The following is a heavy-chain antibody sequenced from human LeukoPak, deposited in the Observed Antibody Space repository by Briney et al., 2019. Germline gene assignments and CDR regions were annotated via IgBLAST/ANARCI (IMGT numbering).Heavy chain of an antibody. CDR2: ITSDGSST. J-gene: IGHJ5*02. V-gene: IGHV3-74*01. D-gene: IGHD7-27*01. Sequence: PGGSLRLSCAASGFTFSSYWIYWVRQAPGKGLVWVSRITSDGSSTSYADSAKGRFTISRDNAKNTVSLQMNSLRAEDTAVYYCARVGTTWFDPWGQGTLVTVSS. CDR1: GFTFSSYW. CDR3: ARVGTTWFDP.